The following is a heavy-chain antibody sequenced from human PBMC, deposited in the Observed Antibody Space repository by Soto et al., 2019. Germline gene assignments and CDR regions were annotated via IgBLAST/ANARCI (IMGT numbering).Heavy chain of an antibody. CDR3: AKEFRWELQLSHPDYRDGMAV. D-gene: IGHD4-4*01. CDR2: MSFDGSNK. V-gene: IGHV3-30*18. CDR1: GFTFRSYG. J-gene: IGHJ6*02. Sequence: GGTLRLSCAAYGFTFRSYGMHWVRQAPGKGLEWVALMSFDGSNKYYADSVRGRFTVSSDNSKSTLYLQMDILRPEDTAVYYCAKEFRWELQLSHPDYRDGMAVSAQRTTVPVS.